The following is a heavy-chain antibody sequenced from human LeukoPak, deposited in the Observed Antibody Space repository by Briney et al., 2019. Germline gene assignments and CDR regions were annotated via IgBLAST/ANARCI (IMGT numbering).Heavy chain of an antibody. Sequence: GASVKVSCKASGGTFSSYAISWVRQAPGQGLEWMGGIIPIFGTANYAQKFQGRVTITTDESTSTAYMELSSLRSEDTAVYYCARESNYGDPRVYYYYMDVWGKGTTVTVSS. D-gene: IGHD4/OR15-4a*01. V-gene: IGHV1-69*05. CDR2: IIPIFGTA. CDR1: GGTFSSYA. J-gene: IGHJ6*03. CDR3: ARESNYGDPRVYYYYMDV.